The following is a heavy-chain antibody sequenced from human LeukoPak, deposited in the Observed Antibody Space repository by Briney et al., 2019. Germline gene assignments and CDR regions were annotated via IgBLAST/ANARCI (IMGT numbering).Heavy chain of an antibody. CDR2: IYYGGST. CDR1: GGSISSGGYF. CDR3: ARGTYSSGWSLGFDP. V-gene: IGHV4-31*03. J-gene: IGHJ5*02. Sequence: PSETLSLTCTVSGGSISSGGYFRSWIRQHPGKGLEWIGYIYYGGSTYYNPSLKSRLTISVDTSENQFSLRLTSVTAADTAVYYCARGTYSSGWSLGFDPWGQGTLVTVSS. D-gene: IGHD6-19*01.